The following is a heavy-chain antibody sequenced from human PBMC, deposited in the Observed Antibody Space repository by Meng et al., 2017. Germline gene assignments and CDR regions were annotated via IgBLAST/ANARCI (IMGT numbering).Heavy chain of an antibody. CDR3: ASQSLWFGEDY. J-gene: IGHJ4*02. CDR1: GFTFSSYW. CDR2: INSDGSST. D-gene: IGHD3-10*01. V-gene: IGHV3-74*01. Sequence: ETLSLTCAASGFTFSSYWMHWVRQAPGKGLEWVSRINSDGSSTSYADSVKGRFTISRDNAKNTLYLQMNSLRAEDTAVYYCASQSLWFGEDYWGQGTLVTVSS.